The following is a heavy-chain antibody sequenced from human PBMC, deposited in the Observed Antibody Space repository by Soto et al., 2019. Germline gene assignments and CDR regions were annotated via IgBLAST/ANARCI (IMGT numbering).Heavy chain of an antibody. D-gene: IGHD3-22*01. Sequence: VQLVQSGAVVKKPGSSVQVSCTASGGTFSRYALSWVRQAPGQGLEWMGGIIPIFGTANYAQKFQGRVTITADESTSTAYMELSSLRSEDTAVYYCARDGHGSGYTFDYWGQGTLVTGSS. CDR2: IIPIFGTA. CDR3: ARDGHGSGYTFDY. V-gene: IGHV1-69*01. J-gene: IGHJ4*02. CDR1: GGTFSRYA.